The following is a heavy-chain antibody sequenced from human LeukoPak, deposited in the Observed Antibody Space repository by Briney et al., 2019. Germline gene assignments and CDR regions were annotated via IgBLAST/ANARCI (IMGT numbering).Heavy chain of an antibody. V-gene: IGHV3-21*04. D-gene: IGHD2-8*02. CDR3: ATYRQVLLPFES. CDR2: ISSTSTYI. J-gene: IGHJ4*02. CDR1: EFTFSTYS. Sequence: GGSLRLSCAASEFTFSTYSMNWVRQAPGKGLEWDSSISSTSTYIHYADSVRGRFTISRDNSKSTLSLQMNSLRAEDTAIYYCATYRQVLLPFESWGQGTLVTVSS.